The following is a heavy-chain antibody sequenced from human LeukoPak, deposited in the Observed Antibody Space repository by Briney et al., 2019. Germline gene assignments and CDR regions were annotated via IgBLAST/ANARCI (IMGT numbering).Heavy chain of an antibody. J-gene: IGHJ4*02. CDR1: GYTFTGYY. CDR3: ARGGEWELPPGYFDY. Sequence: ASVKVSCKASGYTFTGYYMHWVRQAPGQGLEWMGWINPNSGGTNYAQKFQGRVTMTRDTSISTAYMELSRLRSDDTAVYYCARGGEWELPPGYFDYWGQGTLVTVSS. CDR2: INPNSGGT. V-gene: IGHV1-2*02. D-gene: IGHD1-26*01.